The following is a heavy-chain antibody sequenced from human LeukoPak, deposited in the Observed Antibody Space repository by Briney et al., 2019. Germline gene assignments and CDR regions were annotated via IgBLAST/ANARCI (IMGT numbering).Heavy chain of an antibody. V-gene: IGHV4-59*01. D-gene: IGHD3-9*01. CDR2: IYYSGST. CDR3: AGDGSLTLDAFYI. CDR1: GGSISSYY. Sequence: PSETLSLTCTVSGGSISSYYWSWIRQPPGKGLEWIGYIYYSGSTKYNPSLKSRVTISVDTSKNQFSLKLSSVTAADTAVYYCAGDGSLTLDAFYIWGQGTMVTVCS. J-gene: IGHJ3*02.